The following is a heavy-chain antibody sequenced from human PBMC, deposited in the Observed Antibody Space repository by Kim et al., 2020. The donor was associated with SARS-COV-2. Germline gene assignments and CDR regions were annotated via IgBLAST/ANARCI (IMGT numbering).Heavy chain of an antibody. CDR1: GFTFSSYG. V-gene: IGHV3-33*01. J-gene: IGHJ6*02. D-gene: IGHD3-22*01. CDR3: ARDPVPWFYYYYGMDV. CDR2: IWYDGSNK. Sequence: GGSLRLSCAASGFTFSSYGMHWDRQAPGKGLEWVAVIWYDGSNKYYADSVKGRFTISRDNSKNTLYLQMNSLRAEDTAVYYCARDPVPWFYYYYGMDVWGQGTTVTVSS.